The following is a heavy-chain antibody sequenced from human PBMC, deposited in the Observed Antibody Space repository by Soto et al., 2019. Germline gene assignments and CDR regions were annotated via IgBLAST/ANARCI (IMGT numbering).Heavy chain of an antibody. CDR1: GFTFSSYA. J-gene: IGHJ4*02. Sequence: EVQLLESGGGLVQPGGSLRLSCAASGFTFSSYAMSWVRQAPGKGLEWVSAISGSGGSTYYADPVKGRFTISRDNSKNTLYLQMNSLRAEDTAVYYCAKKRSKSSTVTTCIDYWGQGTLVTVSS. D-gene: IGHD4-17*01. CDR3: AKKRSKSSTVTTCIDY. V-gene: IGHV3-23*01. CDR2: ISGSGGST.